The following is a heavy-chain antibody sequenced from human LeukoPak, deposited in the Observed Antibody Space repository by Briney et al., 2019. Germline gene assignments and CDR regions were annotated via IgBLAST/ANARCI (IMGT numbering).Heavy chain of an antibody. CDR3: ARDGVEMATNL. Sequence: SETLSLTCAVYGGSFSGYYWSWIRQPPGKGLEWIGYIYYSGSTYYNPSLKSRVTISVDTSKNQFSLKLSSVTAADTAVYYCARDGVEMATNLWGQGTLVTVSS. D-gene: IGHD5-24*01. CDR2: IYYSGST. V-gene: IGHV4-34*09. CDR1: GGSFSGYY. J-gene: IGHJ5*02.